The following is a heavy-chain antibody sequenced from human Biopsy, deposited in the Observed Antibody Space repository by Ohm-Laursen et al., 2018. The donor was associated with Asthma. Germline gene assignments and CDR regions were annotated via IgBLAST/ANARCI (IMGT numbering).Heavy chain of an antibody. CDR1: GVSIRSYY. CDR2: IHYSGST. J-gene: IGHJ4*02. D-gene: IGHD2-15*01. CDR3: ADSCSGGNCPDH. V-gene: IGHV4-59*01. Sequence: GTLSLTCTVSGVSIRSYYWTWIRQPPGKGLEWIGNIHYSGSTYSNPSLKSRVTISVDTSKKQISLRLSSVIAADTAVYYCADSCSGGNCPDHWGQGTLVTVSS.